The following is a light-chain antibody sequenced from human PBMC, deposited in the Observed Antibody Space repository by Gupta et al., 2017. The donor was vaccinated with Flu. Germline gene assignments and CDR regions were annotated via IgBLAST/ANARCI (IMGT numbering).Light chain of an antibody. CDR1: KIVGKS. CDR2: DDS. J-gene: IGLJ3*02. CDR3: HVWDGSSYPSVV. Sequence: TATFTLGGNKIVGKSVHWYQKKAGQAPVLVVYDDSDRPLGIPDRCSGSNAGNKATLTIRRVEAGDEADYYCHVWDGSSYPSVVLGGGTKLTVL. V-gene: IGLV3-21*02.